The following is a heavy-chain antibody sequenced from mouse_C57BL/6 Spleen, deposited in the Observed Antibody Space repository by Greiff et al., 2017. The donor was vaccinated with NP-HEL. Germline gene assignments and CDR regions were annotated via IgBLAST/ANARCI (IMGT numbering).Heavy chain of an antibody. CDR2: INPSTGGT. D-gene: IGHD1-1*02. Sequence: VQLQQSGPELVKPGASVKISCKASGYSFTGYYMNWVKQSPEKSLEWIGEINPSTGGTTYNQKFKAKATLTVDKSSSTAYMQLKSLTSEDSAVYYCARGLYGARFAYWGQGTLVTVSA. J-gene: IGHJ3*01. CDR1: GYSFTGYY. V-gene: IGHV1-42*01. CDR3: ARGLYGARFAY.